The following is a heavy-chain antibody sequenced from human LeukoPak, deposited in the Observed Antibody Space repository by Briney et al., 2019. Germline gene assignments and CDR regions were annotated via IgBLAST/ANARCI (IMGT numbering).Heavy chain of an antibody. V-gene: IGHV3-30*02. CDR2: IRYDGSNK. CDR1: GFTFSSYW. CDR3: AKDTVRRDAFDI. J-gene: IGHJ3*02. Sequence: GGSLRLSCAASGFTFSSYWMSWVRQAPGKGLEWVAFIRYDGSNKYYADSVKGRFTISRDNSKNTLYLQMNSLRAEDTAVYYCAKDTVRRDAFDIWGQGTMVTVSS. D-gene: IGHD4-17*01.